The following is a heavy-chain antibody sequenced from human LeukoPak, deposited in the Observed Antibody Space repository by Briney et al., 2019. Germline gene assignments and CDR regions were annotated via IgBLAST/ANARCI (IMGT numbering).Heavy chain of an antibody. CDR1: GGSFSGYY. V-gene: IGHV4-34*01. D-gene: IGHD3-3*01. J-gene: IGHJ5*02. CDR2: INHSGST. Sequence: SETLSLTCAVYGGSFSGYYWSWIRQPPGKGLEWIGEINHSGSTNYNPSLKSRVTISVDTSKNQFSLKLSSVTAADTAVYYCARGSTVVIFGVATAPDGRFDPWGQGTLVTVSS. CDR3: ARGSTVVIFGVATAPDGRFDP.